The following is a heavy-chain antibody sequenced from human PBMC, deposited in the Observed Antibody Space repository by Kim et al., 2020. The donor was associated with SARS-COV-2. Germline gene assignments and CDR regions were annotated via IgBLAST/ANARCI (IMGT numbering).Heavy chain of an antibody. D-gene: IGHD2-15*01. J-gene: IGHJ4*02. CDR1: GYSFTSYW. CDR3: ALGRVYCSGGSCYSAFDY. V-gene: IGHV5-10-1*01. Sequence: GESLKISCKGSGYSFTSYWISWVRQMPGKGLEWMGRIDPSDSYTNYSPSFQGHVTISADKSISTAYLQWSSLKSSDTAMYYCALGRVYCSGGSCYSAFDYWGQGTLVTVSS. CDR2: IDPSDSYT.